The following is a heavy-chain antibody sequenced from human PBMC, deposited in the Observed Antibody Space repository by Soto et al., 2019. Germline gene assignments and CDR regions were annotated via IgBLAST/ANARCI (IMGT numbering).Heavy chain of an antibody. CDR1: SGSISSSNW. V-gene: IGHV4-4*02. J-gene: IGHJ5*02. CDR2: IYHSGST. Sequence: PSETLSLTCAVSSGSISSSNWRSWVRQPPGKGLEWIGEIYHSGSTNYNPSLKSRVTISVDKSKNQFSLKLSSVTAADTAVYYCARDRDTAMVRCFDHWGQGTLVTVS. D-gene: IGHD5-18*01. CDR3: ARDRDTAMVRCFDH.